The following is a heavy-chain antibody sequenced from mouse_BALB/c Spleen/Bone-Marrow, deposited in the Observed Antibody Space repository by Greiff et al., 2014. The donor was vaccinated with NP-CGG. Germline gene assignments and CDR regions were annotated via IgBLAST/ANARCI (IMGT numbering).Heavy chain of an antibody. CDR3: ARYDYAMDY. CDR2: IAPGTGTT. D-gene: IGHD2-3*01. J-gene: IGHJ4*01. Sequence: DLVKPGASVKLSCKASGYTFTNFWINWIKQRPGQGLEWIGRIAPGTGTTYYNEMFKGKATLTVDTSSSTAYIQLSSLSSEESAVYFCARYDYAMDYWGQGTSVAVSS. V-gene: IGHV1S41*01. CDR1: GYTFTNFW.